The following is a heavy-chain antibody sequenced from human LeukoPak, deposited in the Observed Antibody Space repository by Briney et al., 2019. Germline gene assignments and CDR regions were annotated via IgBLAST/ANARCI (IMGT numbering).Heavy chain of an antibody. V-gene: IGHV1-46*01. J-gene: IGHJ3*02. CDR1: GYTFTSYY. D-gene: IGHD2-15*01. CDR3: ARDPSVVVVAAESTTDAFDI. Sequence: ASVKVSCKASGYTFTSYYMHWVRQAPGQGLEWMEIINPSGGSTSYAQKFQGRVTMTRDTSTSTVYMELSSLRSEDTAVYYCARDPSVVVVAAESTTDAFDIWGQGTMVTVSS. CDR2: INPSGGST.